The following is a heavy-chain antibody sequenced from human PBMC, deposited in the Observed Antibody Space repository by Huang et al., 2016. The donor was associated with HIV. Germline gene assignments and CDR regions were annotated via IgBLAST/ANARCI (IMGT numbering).Heavy chain of an antibody. V-gene: IGHV1-24*01. CDR2: FDPEEGKP. CDR3: ATRTPGFLERLLFY. CDR1: GDILNQLS. D-gene: IGHD3-3*01. J-gene: IGHJ4*02. Sequence: QVHLEQSGAEVRKPGASVKVSCKVSGDILNQLSSHWVRQPPGKGLEWMGVFDPEEGKPIYAQTGQGRVTMTEDTTRDTAYMELSGLKSEDTAMYYCATRTPGFLERLLFYWGQGTLVTVSS.